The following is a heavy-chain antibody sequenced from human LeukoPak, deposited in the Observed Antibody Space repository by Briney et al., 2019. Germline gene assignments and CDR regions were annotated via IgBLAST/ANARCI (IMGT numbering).Heavy chain of an antibody. Sequence: ASVKVSCKASGYTFTSYGISWVRQAPGQGLEWMGWISAYNGNTNYAQKFQGRVTITADESTSTAYMELSSLRSEDTAVYYCARANVDTAMVKEYYFDYWGQGTLVTVSS. CDR3: ARANVDTAMVKEYYFDY. J-gene: IGHJ4*02. D-gene: IGHD5-18*01. V-gene: IGHV1-18*01. CDR1: GYTFTSYG. CDR2: ISAYNGNT.